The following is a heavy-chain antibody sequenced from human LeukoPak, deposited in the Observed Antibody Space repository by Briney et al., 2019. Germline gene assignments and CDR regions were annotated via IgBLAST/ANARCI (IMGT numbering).Heavy chain of an antibody. CDR2: SGGDGGST. Sequence: PGGSLRLSCAASGFTFSSYDMSWVRQAPGKGLEWVSASGGDGGSTYADSVKGRFTISRDNSKNTLYLQMNSLRAEHTATYYCAKALNYWYFDLWGRGNLVTVSS. CDR1: GFTFSSYD. V-gene: IGHV3-23*01. CDR3: AKALNYWYFDL. J-gene: IGHJ2*01.